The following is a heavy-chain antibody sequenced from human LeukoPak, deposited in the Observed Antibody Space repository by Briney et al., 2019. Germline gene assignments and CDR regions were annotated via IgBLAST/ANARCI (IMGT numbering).Heavy chain of an antibody. CDR1: GYTFTNCG. V-gene: IGHV1-18*01. Sequence: ASVKVSCKASGYTFTNCGISWVRQAPGQGLEWMGWISAYNGNTNYAQKLQGRVTMTTDTSTSTAYMELRSLRSDDTAVYYCARREFKCSSTSCQYNWFDPWGQGTLVTVSS. CDR2: ISAYNGNT. CDR3: ARREFKCSSTSCQYNWFDP. J-gene: IGHJ5*02. D-gene: IGHD2-2*01.